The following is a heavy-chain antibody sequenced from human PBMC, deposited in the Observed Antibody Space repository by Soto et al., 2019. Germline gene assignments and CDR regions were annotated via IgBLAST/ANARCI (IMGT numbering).Heavy chain of an antibody. CDR2: ISYDGSNK. CDR1: GFTFSSYG. D-gene: IGHD6-19*01. V-gene: IGHV3-30*18. Sequence: GGSLRLSCAASGFTFSSYGMHWVRQAPGKGLEWVAVISYDGSNKYYADSVKGRFTISRDNSKNTLYLQMNSLRAEDTAVYYCAKDREQWLVEAYFDYWGQGTLVTVSS. J-gene: IGHJ4*02. CDR3: AKDREQWLVEAYFDY.